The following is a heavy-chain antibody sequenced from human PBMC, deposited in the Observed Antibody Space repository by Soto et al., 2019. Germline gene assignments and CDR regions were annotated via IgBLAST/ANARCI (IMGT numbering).Heavy chain of an antibody. CDR3: VRYIVSATSVEGLDQ. Sequence: PLLKGAWQGAVYSYTIDLISWGLHAPRQGLEWMGWMNPNSGHKGYAQKFQGRLTLTSDTSTNTSYMVLNSLRSEDTAVYFCVRYIVSATSVEGLDQWGQGTQVTVSS. J-gene: IGHJ4*02. CDR1: VYSYTIDL. CDR2: MNPNSGHK. D-gene: IGHD3-16*02. V-gene: IGHV1-8*01.